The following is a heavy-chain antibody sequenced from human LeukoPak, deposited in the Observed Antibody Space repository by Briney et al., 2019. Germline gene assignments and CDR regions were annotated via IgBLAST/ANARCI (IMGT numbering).Heavy chain of an antibody. CDR1: GFTFSSYS. J-gene: IGHJ4*02. CDR3: AREANYATGLIDC. CDR2: VSSSSTYI. Sequence: GGSLRLSCAASGFTFSSYSMNWVRQAPGKGLEWVASVSSSSTYIKYADSLKGRFTISRDNAKNSLFLQTNSLRAEDTALYYCAREANYATGLIDCWGQGTLVTVSS. V-gene: IGHV3-21*01. D-gene: IGHD1-1*01.